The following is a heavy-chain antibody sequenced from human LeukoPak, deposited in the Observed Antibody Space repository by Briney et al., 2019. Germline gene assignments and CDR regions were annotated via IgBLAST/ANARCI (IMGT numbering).Heavy chain of an antibody. CDR1: GGSISGYY. J-gene: IGHJ4*02. V-gene: IGHV4-59*01. Sequence: SETLSLTCTVSGGSISGYYWSWIRQPPGKGLELIGYSYYSGTTNYNPSPRSRVIISVDTSKNQFSLKVRSVTTADTAVYYCARWTPYDDTGYYRFDSWGQGTLVTVSS. D-gene: IGHD3-22*01. CDR2: SYYSGTT. CDR3: ARWTPYDDTGYYRFDS.